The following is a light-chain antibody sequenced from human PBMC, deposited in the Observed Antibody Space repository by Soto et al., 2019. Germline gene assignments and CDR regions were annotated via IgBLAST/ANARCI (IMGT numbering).Light chain of an antibody. CDR2: NNN. J-gene: IGLJ2*01. CDR1: SSNIGSNA. V-gene: IGLV1-44*01. Sequence: QSVLTQPPSASGTPGQRVTISCSGSSSNIGSNAVKWYQQLPGTAPKLLIYNNNQRPSGVPDRFSVSKSGTSASLAISGLQSEDEADYYCVAWDDSLNGVIFGGGTKLTVL. CDR3: VAWDDSLNGVI.